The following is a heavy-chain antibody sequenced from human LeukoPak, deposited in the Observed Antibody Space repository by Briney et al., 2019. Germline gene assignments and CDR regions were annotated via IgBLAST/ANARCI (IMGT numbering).Heavy chain of an antibody. D-gene: IGHD3-10*01. CDR1: GDSVSSSTAS. CDR2: TYYRSKWYH. V-gene: IGHV6-1*01. Sequence: SQTLSLTCDISGDSVSSSTASWNWIRQSPSRGLEWLGRTYYRSKWYHDYAVSLKSRISVNADTSKNQFSLKLSSVTAADTAVYYCARIMGRVIRGVIITLPSHMDVWGKGTTVTVSS. J-gene: IGHJ6*03. CDR3: ARIMGRVIRGVIITLPSHMDV.